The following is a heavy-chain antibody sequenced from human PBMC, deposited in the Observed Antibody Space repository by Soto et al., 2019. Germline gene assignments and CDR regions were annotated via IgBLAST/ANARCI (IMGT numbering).Heavy chain of an antibody. J-gene: IGHJ5*02. CDR3: AQVGYSSSWYWFDP. Sequence: SVKVSFRASCYTFTSYGISWVRQAPGQGLEWMGWISAYNGNTNYAQKLQGRVTMTTDTSTSTAYMELRSLRSDDTAVYYCAQVGYSSSWYWFDPWGQGTLVTVSS. CDR2: ISAYNGNT. D-gene: IGHD6-13*01. CDR1: CYTFTSYG. V-gene: IGHV1-18*01.